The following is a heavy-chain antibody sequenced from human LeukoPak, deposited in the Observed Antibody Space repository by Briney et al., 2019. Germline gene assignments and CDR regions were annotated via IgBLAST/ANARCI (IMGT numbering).Heavy chain of an antibody. CDR3: ARRSGVLTGYSN. V-gene: IGHV1-2*02. D-gene: IGHD3-9*01. CDR2: VNPNSGDT. J-gene: IGHJ1*01. CDR1: GYTFTSYY. Sequence: ASVTVSCKASGYTFTSYYIHWVRQAPGQGLEWMGWVNPNSGDTNYPQKFQGRVTMTRDTSISTAYMELSRLGSDDTAVYYCARRSGVLTGYSNWGQGTLVTVSS.